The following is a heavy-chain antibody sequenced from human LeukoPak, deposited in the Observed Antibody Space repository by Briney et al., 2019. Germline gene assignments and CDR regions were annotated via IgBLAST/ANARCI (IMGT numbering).Heavy chain of an antibody. J-gene: IGHJ4*02. V-gene: IGHV3-30*02. CDR3: AKDTDYYDSSGYYPN. D-gene: IGHD3-22*01. CDR1: GFTFSSYS. CDR2: IRYDGSNK. Sequence: GGSLRLSCAASGFTFSSYSMNWVRQAPGKGLEWVAFIRYDGSNKYYADSVKGRFTISRDNSKNTLYLQMNSLRAEDTAVYYCAKDTDYYDSSGYYPNWGQGTLVTVSS.